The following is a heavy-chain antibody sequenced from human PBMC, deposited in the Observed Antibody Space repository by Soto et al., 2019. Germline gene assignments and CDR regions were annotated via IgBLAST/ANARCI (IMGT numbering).Heavy chain of an antibody. CDR2: ISGSGGST. CDR1: GFTFSSYA. V-gene: IGHV3-23*01. Sequence: GGSLRLSCAASGFTFSSYAMSWVRQAPGKGLEWVSVISGSGGSTYYADSVKGRFTISRDNSRNTLYLQMNSLRAESTAVYYCAKCSPRYSSGLKAYYFDYWGQGTLVTVSS. CDR3: AKCSPRYSSGLKAYYFDY. D-gene: IGHD6-19*01. J-gene: IGHJ4*02.